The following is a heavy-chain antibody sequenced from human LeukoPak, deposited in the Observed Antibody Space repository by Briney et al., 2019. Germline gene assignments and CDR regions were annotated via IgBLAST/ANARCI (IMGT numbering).Heavy chain of an antibody. CDR1: DFTFSTYG. Sequence: GGSLILSCAASDFTFSTYGMSWVRQAPGKGLEWVSSISGGGGSTYYADSVKGRFTISRDNSKNTLYLQMNSLRAEDTAIYYCAKESSLLRGPTVIYYFDFWGQGTLVTASS. J-gene: IGHJ4*02. V-gene: IGHV3-23*01. CDR2: ISGGGGST. D-gene: IGHD3-10*01. CDR3: AKESSLLRGPTVIYYFDF.